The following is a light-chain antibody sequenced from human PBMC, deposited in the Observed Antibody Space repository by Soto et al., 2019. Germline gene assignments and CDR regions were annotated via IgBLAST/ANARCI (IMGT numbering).Light chain of an antibody. Sequence: EIVLTQSPATLSLSPGERATLSCRASQSVRTYLAWYQQKPGQAPRLVIYDVSNRATGIPARFSGSGSGTDFTLTISSLEPEDFALYYCQQRSDWPSTFGGGTKVRIK. J-gene: IGKJ4*01. V-gene: IGKV3-11*01. CDR3: QQRSDWPST. CDR1: QSVRTY. CDR2: DVS.